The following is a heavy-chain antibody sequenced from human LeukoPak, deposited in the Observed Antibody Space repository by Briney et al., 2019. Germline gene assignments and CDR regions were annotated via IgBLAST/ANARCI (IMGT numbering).Heavy chain of an antibody. D-gene: IGHD2-8*02. CDR1: GYTFTGYY. J-gene: IGHJ4*02. CDR3: AREESGGYFDY. CDR2: SNPSGVGT. V-gene: IGHV1-46*01. Sequence: ASVKVSCKTSGYTFTGYYMHWVRQAPGQGLEWMGVSNPSGVGTNYAQKFQGRVTMTRDTSTTTVYMELSSLRSEDTAVYYCAREESGGYFDYWGQGTLVTVSS.